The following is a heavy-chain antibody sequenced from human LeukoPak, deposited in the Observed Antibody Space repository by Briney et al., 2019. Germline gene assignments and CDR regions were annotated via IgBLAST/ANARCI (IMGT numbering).Heavy chain of an antibody. D-gene: IGHD2-2*01. CDR1: GYSFTAYY. J-gene: IGHJ4*02. CDR3: ARDVGEYCSSVSCYASDY. CDR2: INPGSGGT. Sequence: ASVKVSCKASGYSFTAYYMHWVRQAPGQGLEWMGWINPGSGGTNYAQKFQGRVTMTRDTSISTAYMELSRLRSDDTAVYYCARDVGEYCSSVSCYASDYWGQGTLVTVSS. V-gene: IGHV1-2*02.